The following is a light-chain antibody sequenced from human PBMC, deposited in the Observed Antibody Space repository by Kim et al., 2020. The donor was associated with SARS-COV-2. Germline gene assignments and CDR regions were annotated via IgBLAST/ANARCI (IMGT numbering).Light chain of an antibody. CDR1: SLRSYY. Sequence: SSELTQDPAVSVALGQTVRITCQGDSLRSYYASWYQQKPGQAPVLVIYGKNNRPSGIPDRFSCSSSGNTASLTITGAQAEDEADYYCNSRESSGNHLFGGGAQLAVL. CDR2: GKN. J-gene: IGLJ2*01. V-gene: IGLV3-19*01. CDR3: NSRESSGNHL.